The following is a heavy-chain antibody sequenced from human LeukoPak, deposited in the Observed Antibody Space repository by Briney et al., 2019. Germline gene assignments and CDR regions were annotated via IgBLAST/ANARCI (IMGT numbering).Heavy chain of an antibody. J-gene: IGHJ2*01. D-gene: IGHD2-15*01. Sequence: GGSLRLSCAASGFTFDDYGMSWVRQAPGKGLEWVSDINWNGGSTGYADSVKGRFTISRDNAKNSLYLQMNSLRAEDTAVYYCARAPAAYYWYFDLWGRGTLVTVSS. V-gene: IGHV3-20*04. CDR3: ARAPAAYYWYFDL. CDR1: GFTFDDYG. CDR2: INWNGGST.